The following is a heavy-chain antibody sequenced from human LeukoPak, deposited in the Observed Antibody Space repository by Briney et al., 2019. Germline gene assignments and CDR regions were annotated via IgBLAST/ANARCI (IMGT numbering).Heavy chain of an antibody. CDR1: GFTFSTYG. CDR2: ISYDGSNK. V-gene: IGHV3-30*18. Sequence: GRSLRLSCAASGFTFSTYGMHWVRQAPGKGLEWVAVISYDGSNKYYADSVKGRFTISRDNSKNTLYLQVNSLRAEDTAVYYCANFDYWGQGTLVTVSS. J-gene: IGHJ4*02. CDR3: ANFDY.